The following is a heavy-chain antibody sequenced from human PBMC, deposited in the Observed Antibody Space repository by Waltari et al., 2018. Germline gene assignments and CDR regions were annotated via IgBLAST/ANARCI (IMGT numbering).Heavy chain of an antibody. Sequence: EVQLVESGGGLVQPRGSLRLSCVASGFTFSRHWMSWLRQAPGKGVEWVANINEDESEKFYADSVKGRFTIARDNAKNSLYLQMTSLRVEDTAYYYCARDMGIYTNYAAYWGQGSLVTVSS. CDR1: GFTFSRHW. CDR3: ARDMGIYTNYAAY. V-gene: IGHV3-7*01. D-gene: IGHD4-4*01. J-gene: IGHJ4*02. CDR2: INEDESEK.